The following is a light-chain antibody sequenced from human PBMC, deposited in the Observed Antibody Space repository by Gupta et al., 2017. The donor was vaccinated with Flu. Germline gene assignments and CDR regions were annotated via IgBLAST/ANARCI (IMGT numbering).Light chain of an antibody. CDR2: GAS. CDR3: QQYNNWPPLT. V-gene: IGKV3-15*01. J-gene: IGKJ4*01. CDR1: QSVSSN. Sequence: ATLSVFPGERATLSCRASQSVSSNLAWYQQKPGQAPRLLIYGASTRATGIPTRFSGSGSGTEFTLTISSLQSEDFAVYYCQQYNNWPPLTFGGGTKVEIK.